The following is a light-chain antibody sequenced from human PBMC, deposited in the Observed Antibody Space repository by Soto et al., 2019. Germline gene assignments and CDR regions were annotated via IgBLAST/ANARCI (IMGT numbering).Light chain of an antibody. V-gene: IGLV1-40*01. J-gene: IGLJ2*01. Sequence: QSVLTQPPSVSGAPGQRVTISCTGSSSNIGADYDVHWYQHLPGTAPKLLIYGNGNRPSGVPDRFSGSKSGASASLAITGLQAEDEADYYCQSYDSTLSVVFGGETKVTVL. CDR3: QSYDSTLSVV. CDR2: GNG. CDR1: SSNIGADYD.